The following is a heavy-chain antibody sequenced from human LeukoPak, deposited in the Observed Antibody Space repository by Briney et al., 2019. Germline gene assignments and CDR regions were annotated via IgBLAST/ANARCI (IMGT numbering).Heavy chain of an antibody. CDR3: TRVSGGYDVSDY. Sequence: GGSLRLSCAASGFTFSSYWMSWVRQAPGKGLEWVANIRKDGGQKYYVDSVEGRFTISRDNAENSLYLQMNTLRADDTAVYYCTRVSGGYDVSDYWGQGTLVTVSS. D-gene: IGHD3-3*01. CDR1: GFTFSSYW. V-gene: IGHV3-7*03. J-gene: IGHJ4*02. CDR2: IRKDGGQK.